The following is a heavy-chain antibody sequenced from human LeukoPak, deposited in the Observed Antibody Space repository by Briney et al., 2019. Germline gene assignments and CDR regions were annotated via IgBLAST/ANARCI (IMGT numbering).Heavy chain of an antibody. D-gene: IGHD3-10*01. V-gene: IGHV1-69*04. J-gene: IGHJ6*02. CDR3: ARLWFGELSYYYYYGMDV. Sequence: SVKVSCKASGDTFSSDDISWVRQAPGQGLEWMGRIIPILGRPTYVQKSQGRVAFTADKVTSTAYMELRSLISDDTAVYYCARLWFGELSYYYYYGMDVWGQGTTVTVSS. CDR2: IIPILGRP. CDR1: GDTFSSDD.